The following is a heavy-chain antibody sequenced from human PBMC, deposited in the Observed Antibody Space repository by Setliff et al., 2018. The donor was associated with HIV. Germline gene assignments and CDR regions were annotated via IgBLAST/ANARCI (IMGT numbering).Heavy chain of an antibody. V-gene: IGHV4-61*05. J-gene: IGHJ6*03. D-gene: IGHD3-10*01. Sequence: SETLSLTCNVSGGCISSSSYYWGWLRQPPGKGLEWIGYIYYSGSTNYNPSLKSRVTISVDTSKNQFSLNLRSVTAADTAVYYFARLVITAGMGNYDYSMDIWGKGTPVTVSS. CDR2: IYYSGST. CDR3: ARLVITAGMGNYDYSMDI. CDR1: GGCISSSSYY.